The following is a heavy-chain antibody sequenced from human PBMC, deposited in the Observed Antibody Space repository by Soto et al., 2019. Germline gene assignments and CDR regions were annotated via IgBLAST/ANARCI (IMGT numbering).Heavy chain of an antibody. CDR3: ARPEMATIGDAFDI. Sequence: QVQLVQSGAEVKKPGSSVKVSCKASGGTFSSYTISWVRQAPGQGLEWMGRIIPILGIANYAQKFQGRVTITADKSTSTAYMELSSLRSEDTAVYYCARPEMATIGDAFDIWGQGTMVTVSS. D-gene: IGHD5-12*01. CDR1: GGTFSSYT. CDR2: IIPILGIA. J-gene: IGHJ3*02. V-gene: IGHV1-69*02.